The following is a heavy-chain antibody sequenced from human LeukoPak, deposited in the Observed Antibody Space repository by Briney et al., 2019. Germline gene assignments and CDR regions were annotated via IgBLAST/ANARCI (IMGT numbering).Heavy chain of an antibody. Sequence: GGSLRLSCAASGFTFSSYSMNWVRQAPGKGLEWVSSISSSSSYIYYADSVKGRFTISRDNAKNSLYLQMNSLRAEDTAVYYCARDYDTRRGFDYWGQGTLVTVSS. CDR1: GFTFSSYS. V-gene: IGHV3-21*01. J-gene: IGHJ4*02. CDR3: ARDYDTRRGFDY. CDR2: ISSSSSYI. D-gene: IGHD3-9*01.